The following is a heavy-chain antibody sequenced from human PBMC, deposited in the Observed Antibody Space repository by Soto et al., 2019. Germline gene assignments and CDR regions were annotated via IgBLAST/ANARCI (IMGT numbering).Heavy chain of an antibody. D-gene: IGHD2-2*01. CDR2: IHYNGGT. Sequence: PSETLSLTCTVSGVSINDYYWSWMRQPPGKGLEWIAYIHYNGGTNYNPSLKSRVTISLDRFKNQFSLKLSSVTAADTAVYYCARGPSTSLIMPWFDPWGQGTLVTVSS. J-gene: IGHJ5*02. CDR3: ARGPSTSLIMPWFDP. CDR1: GVSINDYY. V-gene: IGHV4-59*01.